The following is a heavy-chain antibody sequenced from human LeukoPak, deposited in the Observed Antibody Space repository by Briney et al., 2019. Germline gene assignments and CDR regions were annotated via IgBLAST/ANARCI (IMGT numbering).Heavy chain of an antibody. V-gene: IGHV4-34*01. CDR3: ARGAVAGLDY. J-gene: IGHJ4*02. CDR1: GGSFSGYY. CDR2: INHSGST. Sequence: SETLSLTCAVYGGSFSGYYWSWIRQPPGKGLEWIGEINHSGSTNYNPSLKSRVTISVDTSKNQFSLKLSSVTAADTAVYYCARGAVAGLDYWGQGALVTVSS. D-gene: IGHD6-19*01.